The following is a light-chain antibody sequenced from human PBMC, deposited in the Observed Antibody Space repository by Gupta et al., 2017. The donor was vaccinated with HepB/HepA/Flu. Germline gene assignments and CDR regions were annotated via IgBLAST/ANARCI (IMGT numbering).Light chain of an antibody. J-gene: IGLJ2*01. CDR2: DVS. CDR1: SSDVGAYNY. V-gene: IGLV2-14*03. CDR3: SSYTSSITVV. Sequence: SALTQPASVSGAPGQAITIACTGTSSDVGAYNYVYLPPQHPDKAPKLMIYDVSNRTAGVANRFSGSKSGNTASLTISGLQAEDEADYYCSSYTSSITVVFGGGTKLTVL.